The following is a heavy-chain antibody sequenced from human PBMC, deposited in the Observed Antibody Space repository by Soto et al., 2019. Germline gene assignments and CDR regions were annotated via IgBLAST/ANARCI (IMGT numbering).Heavy chain of an antibody. CDR3: ANAGYEDDYGLGSYRYTGYYFDS. CDR2: ISGSGGST. Sequence: EVQLLESGGGLVQPGGSLRRSCAASGFTVSSYAMSWVRQAPGEGLEWVSAISGSGGSTYYADSVKGRFTISRDNTKNAMYLQMTRRRAEDTAVYYCANAGYEDDYGLGSYRYTGYYFDSWGQGTLVTFSS. CDR1: GFTVSSYA. D-gene: IGHD3-16*02. J-gene: IGHJ4*02. V-gene: IGHV3-23*01.